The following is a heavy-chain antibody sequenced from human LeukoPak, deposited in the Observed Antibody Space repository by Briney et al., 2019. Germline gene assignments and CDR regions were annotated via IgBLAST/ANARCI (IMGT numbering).Heavy chain of an antibody. Sequence: PGGSLRLSCAASGVTFNKYGMNWGRQAPGKGLEGVSAITASGGCPDYAESVRGRFTISRDNSGNTLYLQMNSLRTEDTAVSYCARDAASYCSGGSCYYYYYGMDVWGQGTTVTVSS. V-gene: IGHV3-23*01. CDR1: GVTFNKYG. J-gene: IGHJ6*02. CDR3: ARDAASYCSGGSCYYYYYGMDV. D-gene: IGHD2-15*01. CDR2: ITASGGCP.